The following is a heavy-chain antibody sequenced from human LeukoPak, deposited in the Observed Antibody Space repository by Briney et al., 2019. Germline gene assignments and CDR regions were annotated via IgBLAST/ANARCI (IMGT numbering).Heavy chain of an antibody. CDR1: GGSISDYY. Sequence: SETLSLTCTVSGGSISDYYWSWIRQPPGKGLEWIGYIYHSGTTNYNPSLKSRVTISVDTSKKQFSLKLSSVTAADTAVYYCARDHLGTSWFDPWGQGTLVTVSS. D-gene: IGHD7-27*01. CDR3: ARDHLGTSWFDP. J-gene: IGHJ5*02. CDR2: IYHSGTT. V-gene: IGHV4-59*01.